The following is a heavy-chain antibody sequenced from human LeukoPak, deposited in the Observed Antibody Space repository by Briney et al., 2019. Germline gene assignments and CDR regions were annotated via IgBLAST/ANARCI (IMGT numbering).Heavy chain of an antibody. CDR2: IIPIFGTA. CDR1: GGTFSSYA. Sequence: SVKVSCKASGGTFSSYAISWVRQAPGQGLEWMGGIIPIFGTANYAQKFQGRVTITADESTSTAYMELSSLRSEDTAVYYCARLTERLPHNWFDPWGQGTLVTVSS. V-gene: IGHV1-69*13. D-gene: IGHD1-1*01. CDR3: ARLTERLPHNWFDP. J-gene: IGHJ5*02.